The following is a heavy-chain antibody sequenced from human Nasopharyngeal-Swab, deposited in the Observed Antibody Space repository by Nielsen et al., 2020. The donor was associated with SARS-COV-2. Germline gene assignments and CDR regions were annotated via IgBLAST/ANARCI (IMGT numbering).Heavy chain of an antibody. J-gene: IGHJ2*01. CDR1: GFTFRNFG. D-gene: IGHD2-15*01. CDR3: VRDRLGYCSGGSCTNWYFDL. CDR2: IWYDGSNQ. Sequence: GSLRLSRAASGFTFRNFGMHWVRQAPGKGLEWVADIWYDGSNQYYADSVKGRFTVSRDQSKDTLYLQMNSLKAEDTAVYFCVRDRLGYCSGGSCTNWYFDLWGRGTLLTVSS. V-gene: IGHV3-33*01.